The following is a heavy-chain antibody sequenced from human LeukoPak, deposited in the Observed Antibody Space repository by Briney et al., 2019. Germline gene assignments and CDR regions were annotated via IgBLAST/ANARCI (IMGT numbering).Heavy chain of an antibody. D-gene: IGHD2-15*01. J-gene: IGHJ4*02. CDR3: ARDSGYCSGGSCYSFIDY. Sequence: ASVKVSCKASGYTFTGYYMHWARQAPGQGLEWMGWINPNSGGTNYAQKFQGRVTMTRGTSISTAYMELSRLRSDDTAVYYCARDSGYCSGGSCYSFIDYWGQGTLVTVSS. V-gene: IGHV1-2*02. CDR2: INPNSGGT. CDR1: GYTFTGYY.